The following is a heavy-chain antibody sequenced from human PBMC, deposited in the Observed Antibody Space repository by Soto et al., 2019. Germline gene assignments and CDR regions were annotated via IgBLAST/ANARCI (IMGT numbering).Heavy chain of an antibody. D-gene: IGHD3-22*01. V-gene: IGHV3-23*01. J-gene: IGHJ5*02. CDR2: ISANGASI. CDR1: GFTFRDHA. CDR3: AKDRYYDTPGWFDP. Sequence: GGSLRLSCVVSGFTFRDHAMRWVRQAPGRGLEWVSAISANGASIQHADSVKGRFSVSRDNAKNTVYLQMDNLRTEDSAVYYCAKDRYYDTPGWFDPWGQGSRVTVSS.